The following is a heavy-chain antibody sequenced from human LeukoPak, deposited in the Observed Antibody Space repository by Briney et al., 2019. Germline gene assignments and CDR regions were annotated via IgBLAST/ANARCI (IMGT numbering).Heavy chain of an antibody. V-gene: IGHV1-2*06. D-gene: IGHD3-22*01. CDR3: ARYREPMIVVVHDAFDI. CDR1: GYTFTGSY. Sequence: ASVKVSCKASGYTFTGSYINWVRQAPGQGLEWMGRINPNSGDTNVAQKFQGRVTLTRDTSISTAYMELSRLRSDDTAVYYCARYREPMIVVVHDAFDIWGQGTMVTVSS. CDR2: INPNSGDT. J-gene: IGHJ3*02.